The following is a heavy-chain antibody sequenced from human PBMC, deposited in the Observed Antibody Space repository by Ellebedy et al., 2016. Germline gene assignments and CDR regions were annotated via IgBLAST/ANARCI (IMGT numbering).Heavy chain of an antibody. J-gene: IGHJ1*01. Sequence: GESLKISXAASAFNVMSWVRQAPGKGLGWVSISYSDGRTYYADSVKGRLSVSRDQSKNTVFLQMNNLRAEDTAVFYCAKTQDYSFPSWGQGTPVTVSS. CDR3: AKTQDYSFPS. CDR1: AFNV. V-gene: IGHV3-53*01. CDR2: SYSDGRT. D-gene: IGHD2-21*01.